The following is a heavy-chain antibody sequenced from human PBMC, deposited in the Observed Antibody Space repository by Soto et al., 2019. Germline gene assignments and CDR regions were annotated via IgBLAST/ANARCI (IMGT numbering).Heavy chain of an antibody. CDR1: GGSLSDYF. D-gene: IGHD5-12*01. CDR3: ARRGYSGYDVQDYFDY. Sequence: SETLSLTCVVSGGSLSDYFWSWIRQPPGKALEWIGSIYHSGSTYYNPSLKSRVTISVDTSKNQFSLKLSSVTAADTAVYYCARRGYSGYDVQDYFDYWGQGTLVTVSS. CDR2: IYHSGST. V-gene: IGHV4-34*01. J-gene: IGHJ4*02.